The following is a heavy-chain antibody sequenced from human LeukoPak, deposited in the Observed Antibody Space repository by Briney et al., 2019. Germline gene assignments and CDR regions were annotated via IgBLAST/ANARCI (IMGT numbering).Heavy chain of an antibody. CDR2: IIPIFGTA. D-gene: IGHD4-17*01. V-gene: IGHV1-69*13. J-gene: IGHJ4*02. CDR1: GGTFSSYA. Sequence: SVKVSCKASGGTFSSYAISWVRQAPGQGLEWMGGIIPIFGTANYAQKFQGRVTITADESTSTAYMELSSLRSEDTAVYYCARFEWLNDYGDYDNDYWGQGTLVTVSP. CDR3: ARFEWLNDYGDYDNDY.